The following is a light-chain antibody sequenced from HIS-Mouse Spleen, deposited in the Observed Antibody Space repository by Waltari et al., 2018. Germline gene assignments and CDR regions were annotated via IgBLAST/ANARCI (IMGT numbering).Light chain of an antibody. CDR1: ALPKKY. CDR3: YSTDSSGNHRV. V-gene: IGLV3-10*01. Sequence: SYELRQPPSVSVSPGQTARITCSGDALPKKYAYWYQQKSGQAPVLVIYEDSKRPSGIPERFSGSSSGTMATLTISGAQLEDEADYYCYSTDSSGNHRVFGGGTKLTVL. CDR2: EDS. J-gene: IGLJ2*01.